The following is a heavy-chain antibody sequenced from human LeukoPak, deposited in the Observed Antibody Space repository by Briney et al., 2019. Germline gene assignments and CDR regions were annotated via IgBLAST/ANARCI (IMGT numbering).Heavy chain of an antibody. D-gene: IGHD2-21*01. CDR1: GFSFGNYA. CDR2: ISGTGGAT. V-gene: IGHV3-23*01. Sequence: GGSLRLSCAASGFSFGNYAMSWVRQAPGKGLQWVSQISGTGGATWYAGFARDRFTISRDNSKKTLYLQMSGLRVGDTAMYYCVKDPRDTYGTNWFVSWGQGTLLIVSS. J-gene: IGHJ5*01. CDR3: VKDPRDTYGTNWFVS.